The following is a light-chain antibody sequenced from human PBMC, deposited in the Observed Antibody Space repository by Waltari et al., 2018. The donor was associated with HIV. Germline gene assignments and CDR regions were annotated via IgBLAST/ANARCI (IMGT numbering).Light chain of an antibody. J-gene: IGKJ1*01. CDR1: QSLLYSSNNKNY. CDR3: QQYYTTPWT. Sequence: DIVMPQSPDSLAVSLGERAPIKCKSSQSLLYSSNNKNYVAWYQQKPGQPPKLLIYWASTRESGVPDRFSGSGSGTDFTLTISSLQAEDVAVYYCQQYYTTPWTFGQGTKVEIK. V-gene: IGKV4-1*01. CDR2: WAS.